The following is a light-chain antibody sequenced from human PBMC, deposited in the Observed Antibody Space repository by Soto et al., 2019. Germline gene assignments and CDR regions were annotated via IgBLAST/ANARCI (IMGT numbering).Light chain of an antibody. J-gene: IGKJ3*01. CDR1: QSVSSN. Sequence: EIVMTLSPSTLSVSPGERATLSCRASQSVSSNLAWYQQKPGQAPRLLIYGASNRATGIPARFSGSGSGTDFTLTISSLEPEDFATYYCQQRSSWPPTFGPGTKVDIK. CDR2: GAS. V-gene: IGKV3-11*01. CDR3: QQRSSWPPT.